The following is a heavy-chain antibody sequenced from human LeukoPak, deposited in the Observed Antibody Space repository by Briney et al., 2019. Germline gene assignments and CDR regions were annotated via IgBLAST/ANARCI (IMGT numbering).Heavy chain of an antibody. D-gene: IGHD2-15*01. CDR1: GFTFSSYA. CDR3: ARDLQLVVVAASDI. Sequence: GGSLRLSCAASGFTFSSYAMHWVRQAPGKGLEWVAVISYDGSNKYYADSVKGRFTISGDNSKNTLYLQMNSLRAEDTAVYYCARDLQLVVVAASDIWGQGTMVTVSS. V-gene: IGHV3-30-3*01. CDR2: ISYDGSNK. J-gene: IGHJ3*02.